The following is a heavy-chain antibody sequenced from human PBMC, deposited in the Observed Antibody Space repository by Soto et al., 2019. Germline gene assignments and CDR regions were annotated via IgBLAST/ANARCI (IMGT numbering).Heavy chain of an antibody. V-gene: IGHV4-31*03. Sequence: SETLSLTGTVSGGSISSGGYYWSWIRQHPGKGLEWIGYIYYSGSTYYNPSLKSRVTISVDTSKNQFSLKLSSVTAADTAVYYCARELSGDSGMDVWGQGTTVTVSS. D-gene: IGHD5-12*01. CDR2: IYYSGST. CDR3: ARELSGDSGMDV. CDR1: GGSISSGGYY. J-gene: IGHJ6*02.